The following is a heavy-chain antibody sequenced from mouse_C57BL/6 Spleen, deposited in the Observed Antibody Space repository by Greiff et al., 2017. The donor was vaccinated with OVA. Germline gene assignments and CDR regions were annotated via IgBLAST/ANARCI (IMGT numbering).Heavy chain of an antibody. CDR3: AREGNWYFDV. CDR1: GYTFTSYW. J-gene: IGHJ1*03. CDR2: IYPGSGST. V-gene: IGHV1-55*01. Sequence: QVQLQQPGAELVKPGASVKMSCKASGYTFTSYWLTWVKQRPGQGLEWIGDIYPGSGSTNYNEKFKSKATLTVDTSSSTAYMQLSSLTSEDSAVYYCAREGNWYFDVWGTGTTVTVSS.